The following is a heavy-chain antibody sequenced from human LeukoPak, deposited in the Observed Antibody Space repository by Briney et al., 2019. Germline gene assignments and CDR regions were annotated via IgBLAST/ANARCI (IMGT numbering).Heavy chain of an antibody. CDR1: GYTFTGDY. J-gene: IGHJ5*02. CDR2: INPNSGGT. CDR3: ARGDYYDSGGHYLNWFDP. V-gene: IGHV1-2*02. Sequence: VASVKVSCKASGYTFTGDYMHWVRQAPGQGLEWMGWINPNSGGTNYAQKFQGRVTMTRDTSISTVYMELSRLRSDDTAVYYCARGDYYDSGGHYLNWFDPWGQGTLVTVSS. D-gene: IGHD3-22*01.